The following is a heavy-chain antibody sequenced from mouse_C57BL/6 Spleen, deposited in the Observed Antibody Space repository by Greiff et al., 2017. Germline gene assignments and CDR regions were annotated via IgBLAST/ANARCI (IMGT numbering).Heavy chain of an antibody. V-gene: IGHV1-69*01. CDR1: GYTFTSYW. Sequence: VQLQQPGAELVLPGASVKLSCKASGYTFTSYWMHWVKQRPAPGLEWIWEIDPSDSYTNYNQKFKGKSTLTVDKSSSTAYMQHRSLAAEVAAVYYCTCGYAYWGQGTLVTVSA. CDR3: TCGYAY. J-gene: IGHJ3*01. CDR2: IDPSDSYT. D-gene: IGHD2-2*01.